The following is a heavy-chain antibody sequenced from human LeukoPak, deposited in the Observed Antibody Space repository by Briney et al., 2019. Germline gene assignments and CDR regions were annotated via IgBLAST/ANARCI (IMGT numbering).Heavy chain of an antibody. J-gene: IGHJ4*02. CDR3: ARHRSSWPFDY. CDR1: GGTFSSYA. D-gene: IGHD6-13*01. CDR2: ISAYNGNT. V-gene: IGHV1-18*01. Sequence: ASVKVSCKASGGTFSSYAISWVRQAPGQGLEWMGRISAYNGNTNYAQKLQGRVTMTTDTSTSTAYMELRSLRSDDTAVYYCARHRSSWPFDYWGQGTLVTVSS.